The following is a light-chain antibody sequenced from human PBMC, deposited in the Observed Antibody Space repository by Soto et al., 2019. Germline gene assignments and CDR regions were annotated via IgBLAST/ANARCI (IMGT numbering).Light chain of an antibody. CDR2: WAS. J-gene: IGKJ2*01. Sequence: DIAMTQSPDSLAVSLGERATINCKSSQSVLYSSNNKNYLAWYQQRPGQPPKLLIYWASTRESGVPDRFSGSGSGTDFTLTITSLQAEDVAVYYCQQHDSTPPTFGQGTKLEIK. V-gene: IGKV4-1*01. CDR1: QSVLYSSNNKNY. CDR3: QQHDSTPPT.